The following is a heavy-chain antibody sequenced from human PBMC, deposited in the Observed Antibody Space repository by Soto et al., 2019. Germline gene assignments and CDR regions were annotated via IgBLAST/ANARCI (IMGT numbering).Heavy chain of an antibody. J-gene: IGHJ4*02. CDR2: IYYSGTT. Sequence: TSETLSLTCTVSGGSVSSGSYYWTWTRQPPGKGLEWLGYIYYSGTTNYNPPLKSRLSLSVDMSKNQFSLKLASVTAADTAVYFCARSQRGRTAFTFDYWGQGALVTVSS. CDR3: ARSQRGRTAFTFDY. CDR1: GGSVSSGSYY. D-gene: IGHD3-16*01. V-gene: IGHV4-61*01.